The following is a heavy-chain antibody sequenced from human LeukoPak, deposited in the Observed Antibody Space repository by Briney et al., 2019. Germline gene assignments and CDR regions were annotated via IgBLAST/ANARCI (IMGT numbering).Heavy chain of an antibody. CDR3: ARGIDPDFDY. D-gene: IGHD2-21*01. Sequence: GGSLRLSCAASGFTFSSYSMNWVRQAPGKGLEWVSSISSSSSYIYYADSVKGRFTISRDNAKNPLYLQMNSLRAEDTAVYYCARGIDPDFDYWGQGTLVTVSS. CDR1: GFTFSSYS. CDR2: ISSSSSYI. V-gene: IGHV3-21*01. J-gene: IGHJ4*02.